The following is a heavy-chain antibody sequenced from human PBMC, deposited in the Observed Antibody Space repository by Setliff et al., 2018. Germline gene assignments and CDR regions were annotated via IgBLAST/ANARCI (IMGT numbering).Heavy chain of an antibody. J-gene: IGHJ4*02. Sequence: SLRLSCAASGFTFSSYWMHWVRQAPGKGLVWVSRINSDGSSTSYADSVKGRFTISRDNAKNTLYLQMNSLRAEDTAVYYCARVSSSSWYWTWIYYFDYWGQGTLVTVSS. V-gene: IGHV3-74*01. D-gene: IGHD6-13*01. CDR1: GFTFSSYW. CDR3: ARVSSSSWYWTWIYYFDY. CDR2: INSDGSST.